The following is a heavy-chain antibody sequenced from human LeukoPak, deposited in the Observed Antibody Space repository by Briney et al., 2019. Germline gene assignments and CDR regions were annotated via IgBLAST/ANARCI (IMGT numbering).Heavy chain of an antibody. CDR2: IDPSDSET. J-gene: IGHJ4*02. Sequence: ASVKVSCKASGYSFTNYWIGWVRQMPGKGLEWMGIIDPSDSETRYTPSFQGQVTISADKSLSTAYLQWNSLKASDTTMYYCARQTAMGRSGDYWGQGTLVIVSS. V-gene: IGHV5-51*01. CDR3: ARQTAMGRSGDY. D-gene: IGHD5-18*01. CDR1: GYSFTNYW.